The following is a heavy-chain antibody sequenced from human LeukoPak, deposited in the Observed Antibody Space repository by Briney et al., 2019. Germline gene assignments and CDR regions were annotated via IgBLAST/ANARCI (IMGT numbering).Heavy chain of an antibody. J-gene: IGHJ4*02. V-gene: IGHV4-4*02. D-gene: IGHD1-26*01. CDR2: VHLSGAT. CDR3: TRESGAFSPFGF. Sequence: SETLSLTCGVSGGPIITTYWWSWVRQPPGKGLEWIGEVHLSGATNYNPSLAGRVTMSIDSSKNQLSLELTSVTAADTAMYYCTRESGAFSPFGFWGQGTLVTVSS. CDR1: GGPIITTYW.